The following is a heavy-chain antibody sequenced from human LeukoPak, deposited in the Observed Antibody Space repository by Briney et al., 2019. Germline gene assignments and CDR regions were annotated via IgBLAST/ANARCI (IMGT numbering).Heavy chain of an antibody. CDR3: AKVGIVGATGDY. Sequence: GGSLRLSCAASGFTFSSYGMHWVRQAPGKGLEWVAVISYDGSNKYYADSVKGRSTISRDNSKNTLYLQMNSLRAEDTAVYYCAKVGIVGATGDYWGQGTLVTVSS. V-gene: IGHV3-30*18. J-gene: IGHJ4*02. D-gene: IGHD1-26*01. CDR2: ISYDGSNK. CDR1: GFTFSSYG.